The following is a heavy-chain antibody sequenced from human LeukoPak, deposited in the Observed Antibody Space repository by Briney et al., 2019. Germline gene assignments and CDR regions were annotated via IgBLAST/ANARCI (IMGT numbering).Heavy chain of an antibody. CDR3: AKDGSGSYYTRGAFDT. J-gene: IGHJ3*02. CDR1: GFTFSSYG. CDR2: ISYDGGNK. Sequence: GGSLRLSCAASGFTFSSYGMHWVRQAPGKGLEWVAVISYDGGNKYYADSVKGRFTISRDNSKNTLYLQMNSLRAEDTAVYYCAKDGSGSYYTRGAFDTWGQGTMVTVSS. V-gene: IGHV3-30*18. D-gene: IGHD3-10*01.